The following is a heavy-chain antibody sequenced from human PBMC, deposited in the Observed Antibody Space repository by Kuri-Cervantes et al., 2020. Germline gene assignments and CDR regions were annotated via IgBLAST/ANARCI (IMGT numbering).Heavy chain of an antibody. D-gene: IGHD1-26*01. CDR3: ARGGDIVGATTGTYYYYGMDV. CDR1: GYTLTELS. V-gene: IGHV1-24*01. CDR2: FDPEDGET. Sequence: ASVNVSCKVSGYTLTELSMHWVRQAPGKGLEWMGGFDPEDGETIYAKKFQGRVTMARNTSISTAYMELSSLRSEDTAVYYCARGGDIVGATTGTYYYYGMDVWGQGTTVTVSS. J-gene: IGHJ6*02.